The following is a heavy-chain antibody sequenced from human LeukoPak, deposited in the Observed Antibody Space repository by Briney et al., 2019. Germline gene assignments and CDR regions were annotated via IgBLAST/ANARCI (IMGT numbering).Heavy chain of an antibody. V-gene: IGHV5-51*01. CDR2: IYPGDSDT. D-gene: IGHD3-22*01. J-gene: IGHJ3*02. CDR3: VAPYDNVLGKAFDI. CDR1: GYSFSNYW. Sequence: GESLKISCKDSGYSFSNYWIAWVRQMPGKGLEWMGIIYPGDSDTRYSPSFQGQVTISADKSISTAYLQWSSLKASDTAMYYCVAPYDNVLGKAFDIWGQGTMVTVSS.